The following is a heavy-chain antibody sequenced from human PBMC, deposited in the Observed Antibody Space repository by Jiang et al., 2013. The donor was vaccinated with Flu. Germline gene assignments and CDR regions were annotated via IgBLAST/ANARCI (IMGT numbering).Heavy chain of an antibody. J-gene: IGHJ4*02. CDR2: IGNKADRYIT. D-gene: IGHD6-19*01. Sequence: QLLESGGGLVQPGGSLRLSCAASGFIFIDHYMDWVRQAPGKGLEWVARIGNKADRYITQYAASVKGRFTISRDDSKSSLFLQMTSLKTEDTAMYYCARIGYSSGDFDYWGQGTLVTVSS. V-gene: IGHV3-72*01. CDR1: GFIFIDHY. CDR3: ARIGYSSGDFDY.